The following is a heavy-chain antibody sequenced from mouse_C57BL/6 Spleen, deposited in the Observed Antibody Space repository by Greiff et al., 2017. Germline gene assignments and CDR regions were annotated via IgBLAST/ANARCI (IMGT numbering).Heavy chain of an antibody. J-gene: IGHJ4*01. V-gene: IGHV1-42*01. CDR1: GYSFTGYY. CDR2: INPSTGGT. CDR3: ARDTTVPVRGAMDY. Sequence: EVRLQQSGPELVKPGASVKISCKASGYSFTGYYMNWVKQSPEKSLEWIGEINPSTGGTTYNQKFKAKATLTVDKSSSTAYMQLKSLTSEDSAVYYCARDTTVPVRGAMDYWGQGTSVTVSS. D-gene: IGHD1-1*01.